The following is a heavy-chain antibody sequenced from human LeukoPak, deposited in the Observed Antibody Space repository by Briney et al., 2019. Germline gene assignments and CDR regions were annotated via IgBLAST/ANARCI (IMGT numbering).Heavy chain of an antibody. CDR1: GYTFTSYY. J-gene: IGHJ4*02. D-gene: IGHD4-23*01. V-gene: IGHV1-46*01. Sequence: ASVKVSCKASGYTFTSYYMHWVRQAPGQGLEWMGIINPSGGSTSYAQKFQGRVTMTRDTSTSTVYMELSSLRSEDTAVYYCAGDPPYGGNSPYFDYWGQGTLVTVSS. CDR3: AGDPPYGGNSPYFDY. CDR2: INPSGGST.